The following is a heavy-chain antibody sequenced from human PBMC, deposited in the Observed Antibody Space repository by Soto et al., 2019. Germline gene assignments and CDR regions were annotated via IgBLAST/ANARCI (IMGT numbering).Heavy chain of an antibody. CDR1: GGTFSSYA. CDR3: ARDYDSSGYTMSVSAFDI. J-gene: IGHJ3*02. CDR2: IIPIFGTA. D-gene: IGHD3-22*01. Sequence: GASVKVSCKASGGTFSSYAISWVRQAPGQGLEWMGGIIPIFGTANYAQKFQGRVTITADKSTSTAYMELSSLRSEDTAVYYCARDYDSSGYTMSVSAFDIWGQGTMVTVSS. V-gene: IGHV1-69*06.